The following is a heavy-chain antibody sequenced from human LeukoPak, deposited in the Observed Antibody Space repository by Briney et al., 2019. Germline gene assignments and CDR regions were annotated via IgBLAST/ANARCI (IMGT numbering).Heavy chain of an antibody. CDR3: ASGITAPNWFDP. V-gene: IGHV1-69*05. J-gene: IGHJ5*02. CDR2: IIPIFGTA. CDR1: GGTFSSYA. D-gene: IGHD6-13*01. Sequence: ASVKVSCKASGGTFSSYAISWVRQAPGQGLEWMGGIIPIFGTANYAQKFQGRVTITTDESTSTAYMELSRLRSDDTAVYYCASGITAPNWFDPWGQGTLVTVSS.